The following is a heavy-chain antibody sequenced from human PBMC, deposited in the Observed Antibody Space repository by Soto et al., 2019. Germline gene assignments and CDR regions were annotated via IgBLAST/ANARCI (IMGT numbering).Heavy chain of an antibody. CDR3: AKSSGWQLDFDI. CDR1: GYTFTSYA. V-gene: IGHV1-3*01. CDR2: INAGNGNT. Sequence: ASVKVSCKASGYTFTSYAMHWVRQAPGQRLEWMGWINAGNGNTKYSQKFQGRVTITRDTSASTAYMELSSLRSEDTAVYYCAKSSGWQLDFDIWGQGTIVTVSS. D-gene: IGHD6-19*01. J-gene: IGHJ3*02.